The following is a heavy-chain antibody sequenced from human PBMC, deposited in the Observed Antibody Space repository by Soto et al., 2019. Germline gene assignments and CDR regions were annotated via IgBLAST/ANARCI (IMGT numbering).Heavy chain of an antibody. J-gene: IGHJ6*02. D-gene: IGHD2-2*01. CDR3: ARHVPAAGYYYGMDV. CDR2: IISIFGTA. CDR1: GGTFSSYA. Sequence: QVQLVQSGAEVKKPGSSVKVSCKASGGTFSSYAISWVRQAPGQGLEWMGGIISIFGTANYAQKFQGRVTSTADESTSTAYMGLSSLRSEDTAVYYCARHVPAAGYYYGMDVWGQGTTVTVSS. V-gene: IGHV1-69*12.